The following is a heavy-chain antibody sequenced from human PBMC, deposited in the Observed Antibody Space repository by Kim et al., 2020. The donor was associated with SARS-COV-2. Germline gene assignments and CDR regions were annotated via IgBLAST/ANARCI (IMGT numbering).Heavy chain of an antibody. Sequence: SVKVSCKASGGTFSNYDISWVRQAPGQGLEWMGGIISIFGTANYSQRSQGRATITADEYTSTAYMELSSLRTEDTAVYYCARAGYCRGSRCYSFGYGIDVWGQGTTVTVSS. CDR3: ARAGYCRGSRCYSFGYGIDV. D-gene: IGHD2-15*01. CDR1: GGTFSNYD. CDR2: IISIFGTA. J-gene: IGHJ6*02. V-gene: IGHV1-69*13.